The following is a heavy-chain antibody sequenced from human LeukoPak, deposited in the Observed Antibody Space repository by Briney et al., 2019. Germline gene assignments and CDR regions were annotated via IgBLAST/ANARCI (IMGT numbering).Heavy chain of an antibody. CDR3: ASGITMIPDAFDI. J-gene: IGHJ3*02. CDR1: GYTFTGYY. V-gene: IGHV1-2*02. CDR2: INPNSGGT. D-gene: IGHD3-22*01. Sequence: GASVKVSCKASGYTFTGYYMHWVRQAPGQGLEWMGWINPNSGGTNYAQKLQGRVTMTTDTSTSTAYMELRSLRSDDTAVYYCASGITMIPDAFDIWGQGTMVTVSS.